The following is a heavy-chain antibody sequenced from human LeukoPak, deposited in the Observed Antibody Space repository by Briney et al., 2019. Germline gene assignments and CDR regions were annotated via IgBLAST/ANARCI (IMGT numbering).Heavy chain of an antibody. CDR1: GFTFSSYA. CDR3: ARDRDSSSTHFDY. CDR2: ISYDGSNK. V-gene: IGHV3-30*01. Sequence: GGSLRLSCAASGFTFSSYAMHWVGPAPGKGLEGVAVISYDGSNKYYADSVKGRFTISRDNSKNTLYLQMKSLRAEDTAVYYCARDRDSSSTHFDYWGQGTLVTVS. D-gene: IGHD6-13*01. J-gene: IGHJ4*02.